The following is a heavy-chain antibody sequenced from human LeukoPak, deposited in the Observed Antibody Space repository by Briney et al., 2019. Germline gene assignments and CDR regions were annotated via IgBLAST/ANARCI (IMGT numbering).Heavy chain of an antibody. V-gene: IGHV4-34*01. CDR2: INHSGST. J-gene: IGHJ3*02. CDR3: ARVVQGFDDFEI. Sequence: SETLSLTCAVYGGSFSGYYWSWIRQPPGKGLEWIGEINHSGSTNYNPSLKNRVTISVDTSKNQFSLKLSSVTAADTAVYYCARVVQGFDDFEIWGQGTMVTVSS. D-gene: IGHD2-2*01. CDR1: GGSFSGYY.